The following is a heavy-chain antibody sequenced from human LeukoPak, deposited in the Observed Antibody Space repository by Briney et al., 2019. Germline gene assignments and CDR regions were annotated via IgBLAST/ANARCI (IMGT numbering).Heavy chain of an antibody. CDR2: IYPGDSDT. V-gene: IGHV5-51*01. J-gene: IGHJ4*02. CDR1: GYSFGYIFSTYW. D-gene: IGHD3-9*01. Sequence: GESLKISCQGSGYSFGYIFSTYWIGWVRQVPGYGLEWVGIIYPGDSDTRYSPSFQGQVTISVDTSISTACLQWSSLKASDSAMYYCARFKARYDILTGLISPYYFDYWGQGTLVTVSS. CDR3: ARFKARYDILTGLISPYYFDY.